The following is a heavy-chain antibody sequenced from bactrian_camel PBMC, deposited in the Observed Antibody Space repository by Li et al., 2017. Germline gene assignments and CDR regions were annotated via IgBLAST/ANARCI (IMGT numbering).Heavy chain of an antibody. Sequence: ESGGGSVQTGGSLRLSCAASGNMFSRHCMAWVRQAPGKEREGVARFSTDGVTAYADSVKGRFTISADNAKNSLYLQMNSLKPEDTAMFYCAIDYYTTYARCHTSGWWRYWGQGTQVTVS. CDR3: AIDYYTTYARCHTSGWWRY. CDR2: FSTDGVT. J-gene: IGHJ4*01. D-gene: IGHD2*01. V-gene: IGHV3S53*01. CDR1: GNMFSRHC.